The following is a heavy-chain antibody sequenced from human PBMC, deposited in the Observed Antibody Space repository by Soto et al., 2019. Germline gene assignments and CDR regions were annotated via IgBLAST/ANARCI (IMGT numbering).Heavy chain of an antibody. Sequence: QVQLQESGPGLVKPSQTLSLTCTVSGGSISSGGYYWSWIRQHPGKGLEWIGYIYYSGSTYYNPSPKRRVTIAVDTSKNQFCLKRSAVTAADTAVYYCAGPSQAAGTAVAYWGQGTLVTVSS. CDR2: IYYSGST. D-gene: IGHD2-21*02. V-gene: IGHV4-31*03. J-gene: IGHJ4*02. CDR3: AGPSQAAGTAVAY. CDR1: GGSISSGGYY.